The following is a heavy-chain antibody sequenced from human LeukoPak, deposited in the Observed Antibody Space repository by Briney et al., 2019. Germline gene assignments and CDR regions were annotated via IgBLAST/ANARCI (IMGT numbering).Heavy chain of an antibody. CDR3: AKWGYCSSTSCLAIMAV. Sequence: GGSLRLSCAASGFTFSNYGMHWVRQAPGKGLEWVAFIRYDGSNKYHADSVKGRFTISRDNSKNTLYLQMNSLRAEDTAVYYCAKWGYCSSTSCLAIMAVWGNGTTVTVSS. CDR2: IRYDGSNK. CDR1: GFTFSNYG. V-gene: IGHV3-30*02. D-gene: IGHD2-2*01. J-gene: IGHJ6*03.